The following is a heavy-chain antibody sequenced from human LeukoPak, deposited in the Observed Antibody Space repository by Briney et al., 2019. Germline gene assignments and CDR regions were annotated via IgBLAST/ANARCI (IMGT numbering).Heavy chain of an antibody. J-gene: IGHJ4*02. D-gene: IGHD4-17*01. V-gene: IGHV4-39*07. Sequence: GSLRLSCAASGFTFSSYSMNWVRQAPGKGLEWIGSIYYSGSPYYNPSLKSRVTISVDTSKSRFSLKLSSVTAADTAVYYCARDFGRNLNDYGDYELGYWGQGTLVTVSS. CDR2: IYYSGSP. CDR1: GFTFSSYS. CDR3: ARDFGRNLNDYGDYELGY.